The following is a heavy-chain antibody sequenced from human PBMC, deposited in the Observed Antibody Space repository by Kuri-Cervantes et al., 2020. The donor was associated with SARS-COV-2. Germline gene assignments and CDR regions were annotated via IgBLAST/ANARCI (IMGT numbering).Heavy chain of an antibody. CDR1: GFTFDDYA. CDR3: AKDFSGGSGSPMFDY. D-gene: IGHD3-10*01. CDR2: ISWDGGST. Sequence: GESLKISCAASGFTFDDYAMHWVRQAPGKGLEWVSLISWDGGSTYYADSVKGRFTISRDNSKNSLYLQMNSLRAEDTALYYCAKDFSGGSGSPMFDYWGQGTLVTVSS. V-gene: IGHV3-43D*03. J-gene: IGHJ4*02.